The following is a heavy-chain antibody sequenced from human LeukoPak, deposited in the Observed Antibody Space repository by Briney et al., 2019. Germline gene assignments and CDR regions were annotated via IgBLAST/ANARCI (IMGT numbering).Heavy chain of an antibody. CDR3: ARDFLPQVVVITTGNAFDI. CDR2: ISSSSSYI. D-gene: IGHD3-22*01. CDR1: GFTFSNAW. V-gene: IGHV3-21*01. Sequence: GGSLRLSCAASGFTFSNAWMSWVRQAPGKGLEWVSSISSSSSYIYYADSVKGRFTISRDNAKNSLYLQMNSLRAEDTAVYYCARDFLPQVVVITTGNAFDIWGQGTMVTVSS. J-gene: IGHJ3*02.